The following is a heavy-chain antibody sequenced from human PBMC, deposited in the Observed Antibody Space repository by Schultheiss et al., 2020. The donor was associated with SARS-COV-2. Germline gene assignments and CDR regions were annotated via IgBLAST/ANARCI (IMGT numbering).Heavy chain of an antibody. Sequence: GSLRLSCTASGFTFGDYAMNWVRQAPGKGLEWIGQVSHSGGTHYSPSLKRRVTISVDTSKSQFSLRLRSVTAADTAIYFCSRGRTSVIPSPVLGLGPHYFSCYMEVWGKGTTVTVSS. D-gene: IGHD4-11*01. J-gene: IGHJ6*03. CDR1: GFTFGDYA. CDR2: VSHSGGT. CDR3: SRGRTSVIPSPVLGLGPHYFSCYMEV. V-gene: IGHV4-34*01.